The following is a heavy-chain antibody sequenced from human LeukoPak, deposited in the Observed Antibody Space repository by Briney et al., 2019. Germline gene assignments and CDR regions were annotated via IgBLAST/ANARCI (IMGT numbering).Heavy chain of an antibody. V-gene: IGHV3-23*01. CDR1: GFTFSSYA. CDR3: AKVPVDSSGGPFDY. CDR2: ISGSGGST. Sequence: PGGSLRLSCAASGFTFSSYAMSWVRQAPGKGLEWVSAISGSGGSTYYADSVKGRFTISRDNSKNTLYLQMSSLRAEDTAVYYCAKVPVDSSGGPFDYWGQGTLVTVSS. D-gene: IGHD6-19*01. J-gene: IGHJ4*02.